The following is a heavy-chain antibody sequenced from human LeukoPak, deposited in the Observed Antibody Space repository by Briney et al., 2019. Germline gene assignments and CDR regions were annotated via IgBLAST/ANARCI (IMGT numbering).Heavy chain of an antibody. Sequence: ASVKVSCKASGGTFSSYAISWVRQAPGQGLEWMGGIIPIFGTANYAQKFQGRVTITADESTSTAYMELSSLRSEDTAVYYCARRLTLEWLSWVWFDPWGQGTLVTVSS. J-gene: IGHJ5*02. CDR3: ARRLTLEWLSWVWFDP. V-gene: IGHV1-69*13. CDR1: GGTFSSYA. D-gene: IGHD3-3*01. CDR2: IIPIFGTA.